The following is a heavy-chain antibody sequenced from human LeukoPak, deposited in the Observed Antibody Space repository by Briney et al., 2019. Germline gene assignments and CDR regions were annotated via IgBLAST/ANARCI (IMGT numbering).Heavy chain of an antibody. Sequence: SQTLSLTCAVSGGAIDSGGYSWTWSRQPPGKGLEWIGYIYHSGSSYYNPSLKSRVTISIDGSKTQFALKLYSVTAADTAVYYCARGDEEWVRLGTYFDYWGQGSLVTVSS. CDR2: IYHSGSS. D-gene: IGHD5-12*01. CDR1: GGAIDSGGYS. CDR3: ARGDEEWVRLGTYFDY. V-gene: IGHV4-30-2*01. J-gene: IGHJ4*02.